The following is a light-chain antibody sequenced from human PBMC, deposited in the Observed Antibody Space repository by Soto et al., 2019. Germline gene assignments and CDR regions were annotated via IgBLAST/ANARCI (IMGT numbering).Light chain of an antibody. V-gene: IGLV2-11*01. CDR3: CSYGGGYTPLV. CDR1: RSDVGVYNY. J-gene: IGLJ2*01. Sequence: QSALTQPRSVSASPGQSVTLSCTGSRSDVGVYNYVSRYQQHPGKAPKLMIYDVSKRPSGVPGRFSGSKSGNTASLTISGLQAEDEADYYCCSYGGGYTPLVFGGGTKLTVL. CDR2: DVS.